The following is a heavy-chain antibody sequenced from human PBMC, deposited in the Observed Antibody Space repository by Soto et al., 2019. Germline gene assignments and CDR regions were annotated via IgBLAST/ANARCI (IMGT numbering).Heavy chain of an antibody. D-gene: IGHD3-16*02. V-gene: IGHV4-34*01. J-gene: IGHJ4*01. CDR1: GGSFSGYY. CDR3: ARGPTFGGVIVTLFDY. Sequence: QVQLQQWGAGLLKPSETLSLTCAVYGGSFSGYYWSWIRQPPGKGLEWIGEINHSGSTNYNPSLKSRVTISVDTSKNQFSLKLSSVTAADTAVYYCARGPTFGGVIVTLFDYWGHGTLVTVSS. CDR2: INHSGST.